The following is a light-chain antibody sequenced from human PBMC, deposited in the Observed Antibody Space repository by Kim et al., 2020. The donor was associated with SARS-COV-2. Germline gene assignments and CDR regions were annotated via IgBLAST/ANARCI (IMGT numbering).Light chain of an antibody. V-gene: IGLV2-11*01. CDR3: SSYAGSYTWV. CDR2: DVN. CDR1: SIYAYNS. Sequence: SPGQSVPIPCTAASIYAYNSFSWYQHHPGQAPKLIFYDVNMRPSGFPELFSGYKSANTASLAISMLHPEDETYYCCSSYAGSYTWVFGTGTTVTVL. J-gene: IGLJ1*01.